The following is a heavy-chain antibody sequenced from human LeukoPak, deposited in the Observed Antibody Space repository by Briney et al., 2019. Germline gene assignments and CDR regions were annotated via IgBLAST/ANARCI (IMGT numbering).Heavy chain of an antibody. D-gene: IGHD3-3*01. Sequence: GSLRLSCAASGFTFSSYAMSWIRQPPGKGLEWIGYIYYSGSTNYNPSLKSRVTISVDTSKNQFSLKLSSVTAADTAVYYCARGRTEENHFGVVIYYYYGVDVWGQGTTVTVSS. CDR3: ARGRTEENHFGVVIYYYYGVDV. CDR2: IYYSGST. CDR1: GFTFSSYA. V-gene: IGHV4-59*01. J-gene: IGHJ6*02.